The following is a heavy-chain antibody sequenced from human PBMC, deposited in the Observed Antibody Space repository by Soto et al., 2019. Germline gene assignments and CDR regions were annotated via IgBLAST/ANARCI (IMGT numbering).Heavy chain of an antibody. CDR3: VRTSLVVAAATREDY. V-gene: IGHV3-74*01. D-gene: IGHD2-15*01. CDR1: GFTFSSYW. J-gene: IGHJ4*02. Sequence: EVQLVESGGGLVQPGGSLRLSCAASGFTFSSYWMHWVRQAPGKGLVWVSPINSDGSSTSYADSVKRRFTVSRDNAKNTLYLQMNRLRAEDTAGYYCVRTSLVVAAATREDYWGQGALVTVS. CDR2: INSDGSST.